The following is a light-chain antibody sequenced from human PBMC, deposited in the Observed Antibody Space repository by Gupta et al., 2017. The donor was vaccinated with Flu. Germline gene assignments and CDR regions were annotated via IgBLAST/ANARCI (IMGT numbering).Light chain of an antibody. Sequence: RVTISCSGSNFNIGTNYVYWYQQVPGTAPKLLIHRNNQRPSGVPDRFSGSRSGTSASLAISGLQSEDEADYYCATWDDTGSGQVFGGGTQLTV. CDR1: NFNIGTNY. V-gene: IGLV1-47*01. J-gene: IGLJ3*02. CDR2: RNN. CDR3: ATWDDTGSGQV.